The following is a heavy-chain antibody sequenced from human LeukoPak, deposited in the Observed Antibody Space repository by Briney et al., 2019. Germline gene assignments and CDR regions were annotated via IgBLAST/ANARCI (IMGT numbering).Heavy chain of an antibody. Sequence: SETLSLTCTVSGGSISSYYWSWIRQPPGKGLEWIGYIYYSGSTNYNPSLKSRVTISVDTSKNQFSLKLSSVTAADTAVYYCARGLYYYGSGSQYYWGRGTLVTVSS. CDR3: ARGLYYYGSGSQYY. CDR2: IYYSGST. J-gene: IGHJ4*02. CDR1: GGSISSYY. D-gene: IGHD3-10*01. V-gene: IGHV4-59*12.